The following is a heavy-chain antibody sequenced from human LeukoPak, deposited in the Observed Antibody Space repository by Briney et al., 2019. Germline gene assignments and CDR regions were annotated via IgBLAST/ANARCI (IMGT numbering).Heavy chain of an antibody. V-gene: IGHV6-1*01. CDR2: TYFRSQWYN. CDR1: GDSVSSNSAA. D-gene: IGHD6-13*01. Sequence: SQTLSLTCAISGDSVSSNSAAWNWIRQSPSRGLEWLGRTYFRSQWYNDYAVSVKSRITINPDTSKNQLSLQLNSVTPEDTAVYYCARGWEPYSSSLDYWGQGTLVTVSS. CDR3: ARGWEPYSSSLDY. J-gene: IGHJ4*02.